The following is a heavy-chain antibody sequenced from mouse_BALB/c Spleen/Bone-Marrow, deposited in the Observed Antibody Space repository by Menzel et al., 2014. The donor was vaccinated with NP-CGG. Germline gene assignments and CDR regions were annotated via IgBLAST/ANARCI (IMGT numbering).Heavy chain of an antibody. V-gene: IGHV4-1*02. J-gene: IGHJ1*01. CDR1: GFDFSRYW. D-gene: IGHD1-1*01. CDR2: INPDSSTI. CDR3: ARLNYYGNLFV. Sequence: EVPRVESRGGLVQPGGSLKLSCAASGFDFSRYWMSWVRQAPGKGLEWIGEINPDSSTINYTPSLKDKFIISRDNAKNTLYLQMSKVRSEDTALYYRARLNYYGNLFVWGAGTTVTVSS.